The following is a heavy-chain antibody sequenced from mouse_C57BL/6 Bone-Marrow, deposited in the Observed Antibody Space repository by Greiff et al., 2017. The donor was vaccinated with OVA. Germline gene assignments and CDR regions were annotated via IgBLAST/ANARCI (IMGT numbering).Heavy chain of an antibody. CDR3: AKGNYGYFDV. CDR2: IYPSDSET. CDR1: GYTFTSYW. D-gene: IGHD2-1*01. V-gene: IGHV1-61*01. J-gene: IGHJ1*03. Sequence: QVQLQQPGAELVRPGSSVKLSCKASGYTFTSYWMDWVKQRPGQGLEWIGNIYPSDSETHYNQKFKDKATLTVDKSSSTAYMQLSSLTSEDSAVYYCAKGNYGYFDVWGTGTTVTVSS.